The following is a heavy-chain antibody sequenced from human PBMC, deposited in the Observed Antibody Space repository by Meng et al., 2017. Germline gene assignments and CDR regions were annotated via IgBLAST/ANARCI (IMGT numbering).Heavy chain of an antibody. V-gene: IGHV3-NL1*01. CDR2: IYSGGST. CDR3: ASLGIAAAGQPDY. J-gene: IGHJ4*02. D-gene: IGHD6-13*01. CDR1: GFTFSSYG. Sequence: ESLKISCAASGFTFSSYGMHWVRQAPGKGLEWVSVIYSGGSTYYADSVKGRFTISRHNSKNTLYLQMNSLRAEDTAVYYCASLGIAAAGQPDYWGQGTLVTVSS.